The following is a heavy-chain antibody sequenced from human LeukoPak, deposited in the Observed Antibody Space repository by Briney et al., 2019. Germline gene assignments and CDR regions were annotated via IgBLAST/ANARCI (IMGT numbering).Heavy chain of an antibody. CDR3: AREMRRAGSWYMYSYFDY. V-gene: IGHV4-39*07. CDR1: GGSISSSSYY. J-gene: IGHJ4*02. D-gene: IGHD6-13*01. CDR2: IYYSGST. Sequence: PSETLSLTCTVSGGSISSSSYYWGWIRQPPGKGLEWIGSIYYSGSTNYNPSLKSRVTISVDTSKNQFSLKLSSVTAADTAVYYCAREMRRAGSWYMYSYFDYWGQGTLVTVSS.